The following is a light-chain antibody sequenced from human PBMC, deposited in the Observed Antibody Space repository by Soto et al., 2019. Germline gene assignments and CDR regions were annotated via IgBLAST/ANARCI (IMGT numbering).Light chain of an antibody. CDR3: QQSYTAPLT. CDR2: AAS. CDR1: QSISTY. Sequence: IQLTQSPSSLSVSVGDRVTVTCRASQSISTYLNWYQQKPGKAPNLLIFAASTLQSGVPSRFSGSGSGTDFTLTIRSLQPEDFATYYCQQSYTAPLTIGGGTKVDIK. V-gene: IGKV1-39*01. J-gene: IGKJ4*01.